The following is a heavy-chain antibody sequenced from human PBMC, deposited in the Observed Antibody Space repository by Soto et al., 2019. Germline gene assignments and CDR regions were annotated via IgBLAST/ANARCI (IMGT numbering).Heavy chain of an antibody. CDR3: ARGRGSDYRDSSGCFDS. CDR2: IYHRINT. V-gene: IGHV4-38-2*01. Sequence: SETLSLTCGVSGYAVSSAYYWVCIRQSPGKGLEWIASIYHRINTYYNPSLKGRVTISVDTSKNQVSLRVTSVTAADTAVYYCARGRGSDYRDSSGCFDSWRMGRXFTVSS. CDR1: GYAVSSAYY. J-gene: IGHJ4*02. D-gene: IGHD3-22*01.